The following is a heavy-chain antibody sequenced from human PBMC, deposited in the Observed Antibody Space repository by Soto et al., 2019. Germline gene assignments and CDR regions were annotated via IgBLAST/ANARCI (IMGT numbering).Heavy chain of an antibody. CDR3: ARQVYYYYYYYMDV. CDR1: GFTFDDYA. D-gene: IGHD1-20*01. Sequence: EVQLVESGGGLVQPGRSLRLSCAASGFTFDDYAMHWVRQDPGKGLEWVSGISWNSGSIGYADSVKGRFTISRDNAKNSLYLQMNSLRAEDTALYYCARQVYYYYYYYMDVGGKGTTVTVSS. V-gene: IGHV3-9*01. J-gene: IGHJ6*03. CDR2: ISWNSGSI.